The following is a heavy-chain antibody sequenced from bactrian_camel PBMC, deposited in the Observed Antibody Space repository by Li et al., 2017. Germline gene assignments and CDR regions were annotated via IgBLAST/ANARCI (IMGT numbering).Heavy chain of an antibody. CDR1: GYTAKTCS. Sequence: HVQLVESGGGSVQAGGSLRLSCAASGYTAKTCSWNWYRQFQGKGRELVSSLYANGGTYYHDSVKGRFTISRDNAENTLYLQMNSLKPEDTAVYYCAACRTASRWITEGFTYWGQGTQVTVS. CDR3: AACRTASRWITEGFTY. J-gene: IGHJ4*01. V-gene: IGHV3S6*01. D-gene: IGHD1*01. CDR2: LYANGGT.